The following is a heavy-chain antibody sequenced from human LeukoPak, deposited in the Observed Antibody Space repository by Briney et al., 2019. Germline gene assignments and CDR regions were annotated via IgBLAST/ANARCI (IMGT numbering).Heavy chain of an antibody. CDR3: AREWNTAFDY. CDR2: IKEDGSER. Sequence: GGSLRLSCAVSGFSFHYWMAWVRQAPGKGLEWVANIKEDGSERHYADSVRDRFTIYRDNSKNTLYLQMNSLRAEDTAVYYCAREWNTAFDYWGQGTLVTVSS. V-gene: IGHV3-7*01. D-gene: IGHD5-18*01. CDR1: GFSFHYW. J-gene: IGHJ4*02.